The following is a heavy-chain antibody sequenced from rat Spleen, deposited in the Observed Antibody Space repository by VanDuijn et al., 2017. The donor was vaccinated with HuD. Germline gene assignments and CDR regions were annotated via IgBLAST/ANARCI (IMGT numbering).Heavy chain of an antibody. D-gene: IGHD1-3*01. CDR3: ARRGSYVDWYFDF. V-gene: IGHV5-25*01. Sequence: EVQLVESGGGLVQPGRSMKLSCVALRFTFSNYYMAWVRQAPTKGLEWVASISTGGGNTYYRDSVKGRFTISRDNAKSTLYLQMDSLRSEDTATYYCARRGSYVDWYFDFWGPGTMVTVSS. CDR1: RFTFSNYY. CDR2: ISTGGGNT. J-gene: IGHJ1*01.